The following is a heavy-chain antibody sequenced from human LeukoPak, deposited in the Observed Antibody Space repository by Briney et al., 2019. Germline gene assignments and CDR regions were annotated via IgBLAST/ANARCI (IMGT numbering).Heavy chain of an antibody. J-gene: IGHJ4*02. Sequence: PGGSLRLSCAASGFTFSDYYMNWLRQAPGKGLEWVSYIGSSGSHKYYADSVKGRFPISRDNANNSLYLQMSSLRAEDAAVYYCASAVAGPSTDYWGQGTLVTVSS. CDR2: IGSSGSHK. CDR3: ASAVAGPSTDY. CDR1: GFTFSDYY. V-gene: IGHV3-11*04. D-gene: IGHD6-19*01.